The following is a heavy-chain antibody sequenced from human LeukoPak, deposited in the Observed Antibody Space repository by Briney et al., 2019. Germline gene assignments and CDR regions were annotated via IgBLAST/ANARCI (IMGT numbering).Heavy chain of an antibody. D-gene: IGHD6-13*01. J-gene: IGHJ4*02. Sequence: SETLSLTCTVYGGSINSYYWSWIRQPPGKGLEWIGYIYYSGSTNYNPSLKSRVTISVDTSKNQFSLKLSSVTAADTAVYYCARVLAAGGFDYWGQGTLVTVSS. CDR2: IYYSGST. V-gene: IGHV4-59*01. CDR3: ARVLAAGGFDY. CDR1: GGSINSYY.